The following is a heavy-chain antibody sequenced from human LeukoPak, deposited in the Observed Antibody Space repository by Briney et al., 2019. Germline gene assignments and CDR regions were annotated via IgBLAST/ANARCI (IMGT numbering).Heavy chain of an antibody. CDR1: GFTFSSYV. CDR3: AKDRAPYDSSGRYYFDY. Sequence: GGSLRLSCAASGFTFSSYVMHWVRQAPGKGLEWVAFIRYDGSNKYYADSVKGRFTISRDNSKNTLYLQMNSLRAEDTAVYYCAKDRAPYDSSGRYYFDYWGQGTLVTVSS. J-gene: IGHJ4*02. CDR2: IRYDGSNK. D-gene: IGHD3-22*01. V-gene: IGHV3-30*02.